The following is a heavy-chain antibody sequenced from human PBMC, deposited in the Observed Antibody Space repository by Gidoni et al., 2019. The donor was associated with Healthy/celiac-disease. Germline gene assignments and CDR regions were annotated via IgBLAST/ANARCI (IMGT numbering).Heavy chain of an antibody. V-gene: IGHV3-30*09. CDR1: GLTFRSYA. Sequence: QVQLRASGAGAVNTGRSLSLSCAAPGLTFRSYAMLWVPQAPGKGLAWGAVIAYAGSKKCYAASVKSLFAISRDDSKNTLYLQMNSLGAEDTAVYYCARDPLGTYSSSWYLDYWGQRTLVTVSS. CDR3: ARDPLGTYSSSWYLDY. D-gene: IGHD6-13*01. J-gene: IGHJ4*02. CDR2: IAYAGSKK.